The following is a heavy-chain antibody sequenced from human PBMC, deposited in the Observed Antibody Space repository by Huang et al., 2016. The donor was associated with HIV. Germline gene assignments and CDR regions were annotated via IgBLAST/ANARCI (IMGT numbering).Heavy chain of an antibody. CDR3: AKDNDLYYFDY. V-gene: IGHV3-30*18. J-gene: IGHJ4*02. D-gene: IGHD1-1*01. CDR1: GFTFSGYG. Sequence: QVHLVESGGGVVQPGRSLRLSCAASGFTFSGYGMHWVRQARGKGLEWVAVITFDGKNKYYADSVRGRFTVSRDNSQNTVSLQMNTLRAEDTAVYYCAKDNDLYYFDYWGQGTLVTVSS. CDR2: ITFDGKNK.